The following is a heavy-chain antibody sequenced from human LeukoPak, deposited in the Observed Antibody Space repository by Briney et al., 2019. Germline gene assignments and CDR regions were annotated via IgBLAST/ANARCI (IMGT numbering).Heavy chain of an antibody. J-gene: IGHJ4*02. V-gene: IGHV1-8*01. Sequence: ASVKVACKASGYTFTSYDINWVRQATGQGLEWMGWMNPNSGNTGYAQKFQGRVTMTRNTSISTAYMELSSLRSEDTAVYYCARERCIAAAGTLGGLGYWGQGTLVTVSS. CDR3: ARERCIAAAGTLGGLGY. D-gene: IGHD6-13*01. CDR1: GYTFTSYD. CDR2: MNPNSGNT.